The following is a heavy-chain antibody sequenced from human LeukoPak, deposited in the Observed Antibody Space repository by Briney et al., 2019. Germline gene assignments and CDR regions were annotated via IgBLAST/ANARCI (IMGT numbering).Heavy chain of an antibody. CDR2: IYYSGST. Sequence: SETLSLTCTVSGGSISSYYWSWIRQPPGKGLEWIGYIYYSGSTNYNPSLKSRVTISVDTSKNQFSLKLSSVTAADTAVYYCARGYSSGWYVNWFDPWGQGTLVTVSP. CDR3: ARGYSSGWYVNWFDP. CDR1: GGSISSYY. D-gene: IGHD6-19*01. V-gene: IGHV4-59*01. J-gene: IGHJ5*02.